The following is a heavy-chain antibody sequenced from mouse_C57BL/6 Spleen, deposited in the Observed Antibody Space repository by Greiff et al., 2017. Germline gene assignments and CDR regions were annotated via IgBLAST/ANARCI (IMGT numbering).Heavy chain of an antibody. V-gene: IGHV1-64*01. Sequence: QVQLKQSGAELVKPGASVKLSCKASGYTFTSYWMHWVKQRPGQGLEWIGMIHPNSGSTNYNEKFKSKATLTVDKSSSTAYMQLSSLTSEDSAVYYCAKIYDGYSYYFDYWGQGTTLTVSS. D-gene: IGHD2-3*01. CDR3: AKIYDGYSYYFDY. CDR2: IHPNSGST. CDR1: GYTFTSYW. J-gene: IGHJ2*01.